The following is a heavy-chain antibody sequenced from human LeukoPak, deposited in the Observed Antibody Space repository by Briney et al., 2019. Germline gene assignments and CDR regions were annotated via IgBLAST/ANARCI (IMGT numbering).Heavy chain of an antibody. CDR3: ARYGSGSYYYYYGMDV. Sequence: GGSLRLSCAASGFTFSDYYMSWIRQAPGKGLEWVSYISSSGSTIYYADSVKGRFTISRDNAKNSLYLQMNSLRDEDTAVYYCARYGSGSYYYYYGMDVWGQGTTVTVSS. J-gene: IGHJ6*02. CDR1: GFTFSDYY. D-gene: IGHD3-10*01. CDR2: ISSSGSTI. V-gene: IGHV3-11*04.